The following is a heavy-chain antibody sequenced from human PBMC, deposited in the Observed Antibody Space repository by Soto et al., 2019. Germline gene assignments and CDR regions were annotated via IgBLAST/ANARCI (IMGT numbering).Heavy chain of an antibody. Sequence: GGSLRLSCAASRFTFTRSPMSWVRQAPVRGLEWVSAISGSGGGTYYADSVRGRFTISRDNSKNTLYLQMNSLRDEDTAVYYCVKRGTVTTDYYGMDVWGQGTTVTVSS. CDR2: ISGSGGGT. V-gene: IGHV3-23*01. CDR3: VKRGTVTTDYYGMDV. D-gene: IGHD4-17*01. J-gene: IGHJ6*02. CDR1: RFTFTRSP.